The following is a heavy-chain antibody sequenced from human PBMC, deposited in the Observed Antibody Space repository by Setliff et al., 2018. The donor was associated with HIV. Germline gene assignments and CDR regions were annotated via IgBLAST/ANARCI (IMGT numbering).Heavy chain of an antibody. CDR1: GFTFSHYG. CDR2: IASDVSKT. D-gene: IGHD3-10*01. CDR3: TRDPTPKELWFFSGYYSDY. V-gene: IGHV3-30*02. J-gene: IGHJ4*02. Sequence: PGGSLRLSCVVSGFTFSHYGMHWVRQAPGKGLGWVTFIASDVSKTHIADSVKGRFTISRDNSKNMLYLQMNSLSADETAVYYCTRDPTPKELWFFSGYYSDYWGQGTLVTVSS.